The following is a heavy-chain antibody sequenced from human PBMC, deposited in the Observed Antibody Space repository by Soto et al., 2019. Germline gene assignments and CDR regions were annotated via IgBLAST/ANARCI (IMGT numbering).Heavy chain of an antibody. V-gene: IGHV3-48*02. Sequence: EEQLVESGGGLEQPGGSLRLSCAASGFTFSNYNMNWFRQAPGKGLEWVAYITSSSHITYYADSVRGRFTISRDNAKNSLYLQMNSLTDEDTALYYCARDYQGPWGQGTLVTVSS. CDR1: GFTFSNYN. D-gene: IGHD3-16*02. CDR3: ARDYQGP. CDR2: ITSSSHIT. J-gene: IGHJ4*02.